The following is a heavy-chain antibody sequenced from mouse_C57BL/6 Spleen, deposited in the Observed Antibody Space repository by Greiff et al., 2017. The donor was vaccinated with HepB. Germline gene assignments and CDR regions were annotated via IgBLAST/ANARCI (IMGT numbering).Heavy chain of an antibody. V-gene: IGHV5-9-1*02. D-gene: IGHD2-1*01. J-gene: IGHJ3*01. CDR1: GFTFSSYA. CDR2: ISSGGDYI. CDR3: TRVPYGNYVFAY. Sequence: EVQVVESGEGLVKPGGSLKLSCAASGFTFSSYAMSWVRQTPEKRLEWVAYISSGGDYIYYADTVKGRFTISRDNARNTLYLQMSSLKSEDTAMYYCTRVPYGNYVFAYWGQGTLVTVSA.